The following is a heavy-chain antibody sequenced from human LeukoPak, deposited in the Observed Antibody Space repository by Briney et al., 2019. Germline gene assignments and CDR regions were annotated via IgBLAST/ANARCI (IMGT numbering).Heavy chain of an antibody. D-gene: IGHD2-2*01. V-gene: IGHV3-30-3*01. CDR3: ARASDRRGYYFDY. J-gene: IGHJ4*02. CDR2: ISYDGSNR. CDR1: GFTFSSYA. Sequence: GGSLRLSCAASGFTFSSYATHWVRQAPGKGLEWVAVISYDGSNRYYADSVKGRFTISRDNSKNTLYLQMNSLRAEDTAVYYCARASDRRGYYFDYWGQGTLVTVSS.